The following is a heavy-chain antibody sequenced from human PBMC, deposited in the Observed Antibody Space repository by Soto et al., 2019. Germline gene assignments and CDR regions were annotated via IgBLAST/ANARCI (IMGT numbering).Heavy chain of an antibody. CDR3: AKGRGGSGSLTPRVDF. CDR2: ISGGGDTT. CDR1: GFTFNNYA. D-gene: IGHD3-10*01. V-gene: IGHV3-23*01. Sequence: EVQLLESGGGLGQPGGSLRLSCAASGFTFNNYAMTWVRQAPGNGLEWVSAISGGGDTTSYADSVKGRFTVSRDGSKTTLYLQMSSVRAEDTALSYCAKGRGGSGSLTPRVDFWGQGPLVTVSS. J-gene: IGHJ4*02.